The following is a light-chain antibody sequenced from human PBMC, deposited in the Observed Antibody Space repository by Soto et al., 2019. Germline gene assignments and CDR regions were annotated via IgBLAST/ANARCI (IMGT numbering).Light chain of an antibody. CDR3: QQYGSSHT. CDR2: GAS. V-gene: IGKV3-20*01. Sequence: IVLTQSPATLSLSPGNRATLSCRASQNISSYLIWYQQKPGQSPRVLIFGASTRATGIPDRFSGSGAGAYFNLTISRLEPADFGVYYCQQYGSSHTFGQGTRLEI. CDR1: QNISSY. J-gene: IGKJ5*01.